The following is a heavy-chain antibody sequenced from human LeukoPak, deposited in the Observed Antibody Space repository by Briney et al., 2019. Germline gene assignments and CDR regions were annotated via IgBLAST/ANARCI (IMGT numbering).Heavy chain of an antibody. J-gene: IGHJ4*02. D-gene: IGHD4-17*01. Sequence: ASVKVSCKASGYGFTGYGIGWVRQAPGQGPEWMGWISAYNGNTKHAQKFQGRVTMTTDTSTSTAYMELRSLRSDDTAVYYCARGIGSYGDSGLPFAYWGQGTLVTVSS. V-gene: IGHV1-18*01. CDR2: ISAYNGNT. CDR3: ARGIGSYGDSGLPFAY. CDR1: GYGFTGYG.